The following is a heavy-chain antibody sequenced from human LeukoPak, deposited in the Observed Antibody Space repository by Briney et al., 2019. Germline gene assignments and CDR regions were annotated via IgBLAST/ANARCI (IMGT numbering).Heavy chain of an antibody. CDR2: VKQDGSEK. Sequence: GGSLRLSCAASGFTFSDYWMTWVRQAPGKGLEWVAHVKQDGSEKYYVDSVKGRFTIYRDNAKKLVYLQMNSLRAEDTAVYYCARVGSAEYYFDYWGQGTLVTVSS. CDR3: ARVGSAEYYFDY. CDR1: GFTFSDYW. V-gene: IGHV3-7*01. D-gene: IGHD6-19*01. J-gene: IGHJ4*02.